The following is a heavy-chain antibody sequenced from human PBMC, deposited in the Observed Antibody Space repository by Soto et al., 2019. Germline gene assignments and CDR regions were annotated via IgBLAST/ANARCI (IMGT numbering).Heavy chain of an antibody. CDR1: GFTFSSYG. CDR2: ISYDGSNK. J-gene: IGHJ6*02. D-gene: IGHD2-21*02. Sequence: GGSLRLSCAASGFTFSSYGMHWVRQAPGKGLEWVAVISYDGSNKYYADSVKGRFTISRDNSKNTLYLQMNSLRAEDTAVYYCARSDPRYYYYYYGMDVWGQGTTVTVS. V-gene: IGHV3-30*03. CDR3: ARSDPRYYYYYYGMDV.